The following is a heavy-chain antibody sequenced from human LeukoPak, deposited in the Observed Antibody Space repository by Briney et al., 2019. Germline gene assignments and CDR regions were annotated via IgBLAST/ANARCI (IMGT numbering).Heavy chain of an antibody. CDR2: IKSDGGKT. J-gene: IGHJ6*02. CDR1: GFTFHAFE. D-gene: IGHD1-26*01. CDR3: ATWAFYHGLDV. V-gene: IGHV3-43*02. Sequence: GGSLRLSCAASGFTFHAFEMHWVRRAPGKGLEWVSLIKSDGGKTDYADSVRGRFTISRDNGKNSLYLQMNSLRSEDTALYYCATWAFYHGLDVWGQGTTVTVSS.